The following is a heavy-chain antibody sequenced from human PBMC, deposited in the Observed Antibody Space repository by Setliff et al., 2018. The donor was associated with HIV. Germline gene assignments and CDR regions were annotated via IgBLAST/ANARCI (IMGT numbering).Heavy chain of an antibody. CDR2: INAGNGNT. CDR1: GYTFSDYG. V-gene: IGHV1-18*01. CDR3: ARIPNHSSGFDY. J-gene: IGHJ4*02. D-gene: IGHD3-22*01. Sequence: ASVKVSCKASGYTFSDYGISWVRQAPGQGLEWMGWINAGNGNTKYSQEFQGRVTITANESTTTANMELSSLRSEETAVYYCARIPNHSSGFDYWGQGTPVTVSS.